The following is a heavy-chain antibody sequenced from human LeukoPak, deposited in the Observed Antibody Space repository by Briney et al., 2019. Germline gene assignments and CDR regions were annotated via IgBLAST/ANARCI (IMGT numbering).Heavy chain of an antibody. V-gene: IGHV4-39*07. CDR2: IYYSGST. CDR1: GGSISSSYY. CDR3: ARGYYYGSGLGYFDY. D-gene: IGHD3-10*01. Sequence: SETLSLTCTVSGGSISSSYYWGWIRQPPGKGLEWIGSIYYSGSTYYNPSLKSRVTISVDTSKNQFSLKLSSVTAADTAVYYCARGYYYGSGLGYFDYWGQGTLVTVSS. J-gene: IGHJ4*02.